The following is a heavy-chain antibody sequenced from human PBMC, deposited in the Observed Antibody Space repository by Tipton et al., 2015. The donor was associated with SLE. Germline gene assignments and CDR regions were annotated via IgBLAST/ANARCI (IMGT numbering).Heavy chain of an antibody. J-gene: IGHJ6*02. CDR3: ARGGCSGGSCYPYYYGMDV. CDR1: GGSISSYY. D-gene: IGHD2-15*01. CDR2: IYSSGTT. Sequence: TLSLTCTVSGGSISSYYWSWIRQPAGKGLEWIGRIYSSGTTNYYPSLKSRVTMSVDTSKNQFSLKLSSVTAADTAVYYCARGGCSGGSCYPYYYGMDVWGPGTMVTVSS. V-gene: IGHV4-4*07.